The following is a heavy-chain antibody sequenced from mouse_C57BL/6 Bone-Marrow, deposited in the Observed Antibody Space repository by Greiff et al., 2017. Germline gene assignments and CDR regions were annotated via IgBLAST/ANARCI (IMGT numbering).Heavy chain of an antibody. Sequence: EVQGVESGGDLVKPGGSLKLSCAASGFTFSSYGMSWVRQTPDKRLEWVATISSGGSYTYYPDSVKGRFTISRDNAKNTLYLQMSSLKSEDTAMDYCARARLNLWYPFAYWGQGTLVTVSA. D-gene: IGHD2-1*01. CDR3: ARARLNLWYPFAY. CDR2: ISSGGSYT. CDR1: GFTFSSYG. J-gene: IGHJ3*01. V-gene: IGHV5-6*01.